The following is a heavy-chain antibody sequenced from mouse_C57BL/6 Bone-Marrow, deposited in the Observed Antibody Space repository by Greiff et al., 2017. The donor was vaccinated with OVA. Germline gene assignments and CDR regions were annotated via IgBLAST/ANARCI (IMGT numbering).Heavy chain of an antibody. J-gene: IGHJ3*01. CDR3: ARHEKKNYWFAY. Sequence: VVKPGASVKLSCKASGYTFTEYTIPWVKQRSGQGLAWSGWFYPGSGSIKYNEKFKDKATLTADKSSSTVYMELSRLTSEYSAVYFCARHEKKNYWFAYWGQGTLVTVSA. D-gene: IGHD1-3*01. V-gene: IGHV1-62-2*01. CDR1: GYTFTEYT. CDR2: FYPGSGSI.